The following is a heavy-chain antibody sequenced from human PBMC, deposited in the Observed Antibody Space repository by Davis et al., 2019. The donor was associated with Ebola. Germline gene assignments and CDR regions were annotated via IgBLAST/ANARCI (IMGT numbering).Heavy chain of an antibody. J-gene: IGHJ4*02. Sequence: GESLKISCAASGFTFSTYLMNWVRQAPGKGLEWVSYISGGSTTIYFADSVKGRFTVSRDNAKNTLYLQMDSLRAEDTAIYYCARAPNSGSFSDYWGQGTLVTVSS. CDR3: ARAPNSGSFSDY. D-gene: IGHD1-26*01. V-gene: IGHV3-48*04. CDR1: GFTFSTYL. CDR2: ISGGSTTI.